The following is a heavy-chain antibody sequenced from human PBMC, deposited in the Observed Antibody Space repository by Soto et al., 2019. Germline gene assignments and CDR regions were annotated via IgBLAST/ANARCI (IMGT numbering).Heavy chain of an antibody. CDR3: ARNYGYAFDI. J-gene: IGHJ3*02. Sequence: SETLCLTCTVCDGSSSTYYWSWIRQPPGKGLEWIGYIYSSGSTTDTPSLKSRVTISVDTSKNQFSLKLSSVTAADTAVYYCARNYGYAFDIWGQGTMFTVSS. CDR2: IYSSGST. CDR1: DGSSSTYY. D-gene: IGHD4-17*01. V-gene: IGHV4-59*08.